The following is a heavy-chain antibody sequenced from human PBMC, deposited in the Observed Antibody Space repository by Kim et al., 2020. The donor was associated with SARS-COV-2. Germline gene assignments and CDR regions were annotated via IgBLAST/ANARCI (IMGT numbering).Heavy chain of an antibody. J-gene: IGHJ1*01. CDR3: AKDDGVRRPGFSSGWLPH. CDR2: IKWNSDIT. CDR1: GFTFDDYA. Sequence: GGSLRLSCEASGFTFDDYAMHWVRQVPGKGLEYVSGIKWNSDITGYADSVKGRSTISRDNAKNSLYLQMNSLRADDTALYYCAKDDGVRRPGFSSGWLPHWGQGTLVPVSS. D-gene: IGHD6-19*01. V-gene: IGHV3-9*01.